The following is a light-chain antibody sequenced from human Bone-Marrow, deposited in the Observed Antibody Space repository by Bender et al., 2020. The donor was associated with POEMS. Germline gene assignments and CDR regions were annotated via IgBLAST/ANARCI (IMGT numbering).Light chain of an antibody. CDR1: SSNIGTNP. J-gene: IGLJ3*02. V-gene: IGLV1-44*01. CDR3: QSFDSSLIGSV. CDR2: INN. Sequence: QSVLTQPPSASGTPGQRVTISCSGSSSNIGTNPVNWYQQLPGTAPKLLIYINNQRPSGVPDRFSGSKSGTSASLAISGLQSEDEADYYCQSFDSSLIGSVFGGGTKVTVL.